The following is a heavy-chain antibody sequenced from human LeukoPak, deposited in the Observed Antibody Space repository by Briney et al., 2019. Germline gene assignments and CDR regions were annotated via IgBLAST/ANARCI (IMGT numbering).Heavy chain of an antibody. Sequence: GASVKVSCKAFGYTFTSNYMHWARQAPGQGPEWMGVISPSGGSTTYAQKFQGRVTLTRDMSTSTDYLELSSLRSEDTAVYYCARDNSVRDEAWWFNPWGRGTLVTVSS. CDR1: GYTFTSNY. D-gene: IGHD5-24*01. CDR2: ISPSGGST. J-gene: IGHJ5*02. V-gene: IGHV1-46*01. CDR3: ARDNSVRDEAWWFNP.